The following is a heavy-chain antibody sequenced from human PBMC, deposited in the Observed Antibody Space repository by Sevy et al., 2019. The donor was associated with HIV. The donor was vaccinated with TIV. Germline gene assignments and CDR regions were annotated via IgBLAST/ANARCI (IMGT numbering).Heavy chain of an antibody. CDR2: IDTGGTT. CDR3: ARADSGSYYKS. CDR1: GGSISSGNYY. V-gene: IGHV4-61*02. Sequence: SETLSLTCTVSGGSISSGNYYWSWIRQPAGKGLEWIGRIDTGGTTKYNPSLESRVTMPVDTSKNQFSLMLSSVTAADTAVYYCARADSGSYYKSWGQGTLVTVSS. D-gene: IGHD3-10*01. J-gene: IGHJ5*02.